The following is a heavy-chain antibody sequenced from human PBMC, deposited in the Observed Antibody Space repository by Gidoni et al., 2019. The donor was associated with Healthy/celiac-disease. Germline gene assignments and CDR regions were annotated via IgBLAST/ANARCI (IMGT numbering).Heavy chain of an antibody. Sequence: EVQLVESGGGLVQPGGSLRLSCAASVFTFSSYWMHWVRQAPGKGLVWVSRINSDGSSTSYADSVKGRFTISRDNAKNTLYLQMNSLRAEDTAVYYCAREYYDFWSGRIDYWGQGTLVTVSS. CDR1: VFTFSSYW. CDR3: AREYYDFWSGRIDY. CDR2: INSDGSST. D-gene: IGHD3-3*01. V-gene: IGHV3-74*01. J-gene: IGHJ4*02.